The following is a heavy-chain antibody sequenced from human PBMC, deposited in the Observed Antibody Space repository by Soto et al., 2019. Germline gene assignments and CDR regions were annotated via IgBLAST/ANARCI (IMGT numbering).Heavy chain of an antibody. Sequence: QVQLVESGGGVVQPGRSLRLSCAASGFTFSSYGMHWVRQAPGKGLEWVAVISYDGSNKYYADSVKGRFTISRDNSKNTLYLQMNSLRAEDTAVYYCAKALVPTKQQLVVYYYYGMDVWGQGTTVTVSS. D-gene: IGHD6-13*01. V-gene: IGHV3-30*18. CDR3: AKALVPTKQQLVVYYYYGMDV. CDR2: ISYDGSNK. J-gene: IGHJ6*02. CDR1: GFTFSSYG.